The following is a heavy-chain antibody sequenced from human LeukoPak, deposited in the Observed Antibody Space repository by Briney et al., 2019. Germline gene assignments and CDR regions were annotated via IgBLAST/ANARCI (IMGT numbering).Heavy chain of an antibody. J-gene: IGHJ3*02. CDR3: ARDGLRYFDWLLPDAFDI. D-gene: IGHD3-9*01. V-gene: IGHV3-48*02. Sequence: PGGSLRLSCAVSGFTFTSYSMNWVRQAPGKGLEWVSYIDKSSSNIYYADSVKGRFIISRDNAKNSLYLQMNSLRDEDTAVYYCARDGLRYFDWLLPDAFDIWGQGTMVTVSS. CDR2: IDKSSSNI. CDR1: GFTFTSYS.